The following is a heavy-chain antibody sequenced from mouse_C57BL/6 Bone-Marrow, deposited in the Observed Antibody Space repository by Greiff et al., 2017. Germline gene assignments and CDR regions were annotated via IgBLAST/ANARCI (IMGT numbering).Heavy chain of an antibody. CDR3: ARNRGTMVTIVGLFDY. V-gene: IGHV2-2*01. D-gene: IGHD2-2*01. CDR2: IWSGGST. J-gene: IGHJ2*01. Sequence: VNLVESGPGLVQPSQSLSITCTVSGFSLTSYGVHWVRQSPGKGLEWLGVIWSGGSTDYNAAFISRLSISTDNSMGQVFFKMNSLQADYTAIYYCARNRGTMVTIVGLFDYWGQGTTLTVSS. CDR1: GFSLTSYG.